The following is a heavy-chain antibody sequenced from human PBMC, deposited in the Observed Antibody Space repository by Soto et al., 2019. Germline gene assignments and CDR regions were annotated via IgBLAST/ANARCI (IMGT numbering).Heavy chain of an antibody. V-gene: IGHV4-30-4*01. J-gene: IGHJ4*02. Sequence: SETLSLTCTVSGGSIRNYYWSWIRQPPGKGLEWIGFISYSGSTYYSLSLKSRVTISVDTSKNQFSLNLSFVTAADTAVYYCATMGTPATGLYYFDYWGQGTLVTVSS. CDR2: ISYSGST. CDR3: ATMGTPATGLYYFDY. CDR1: GGSIRNYY. D-gene: IGHD5-18*01.